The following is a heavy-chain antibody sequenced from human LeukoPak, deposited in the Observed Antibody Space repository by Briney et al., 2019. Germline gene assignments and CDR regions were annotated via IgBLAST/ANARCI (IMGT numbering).Heavy chain of an antibody. D-gene: IGHD4-17*01. J-gene: IGHJ4*02. Sequence: GGSLRLSCAAAGFSFTNAWMSWVRQAPGKGLEWVGHIKSRTDGGTTDYAAPVKDRFSISRDDSTDTLYLQMNSLKTEDIAVYDWATEYYGAYNYWGQGTLVTVSS. V-gene: IGHV3-15*01. CDR3: ATEYYGAYNY. CDR2: IKSRTDGGTT. CDR1: GFSFTNAW.